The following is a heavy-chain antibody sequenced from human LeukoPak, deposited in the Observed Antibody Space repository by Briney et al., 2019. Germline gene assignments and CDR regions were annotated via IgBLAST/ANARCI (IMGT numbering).Heavy chain of an antibody. V-gene: IGHV3-23*01. CDR1: GFTFSSYA. J-gene: IGHJ4*02. D-gene: IGHD2-2*03. CDR2: ISGSGGST. CDR3: AKEAGYCSTTTCYVDY. Sequence: GGSLRLSCAASGFTFSSYAMSWVRQAPEKGLEWVSGISGSGGSTYYADSVKGRFTISRDNSKNTLYLQMNSLRAEDTAVYYCAKEAGYCSTTTCYVDYWGQGILVTVSS.